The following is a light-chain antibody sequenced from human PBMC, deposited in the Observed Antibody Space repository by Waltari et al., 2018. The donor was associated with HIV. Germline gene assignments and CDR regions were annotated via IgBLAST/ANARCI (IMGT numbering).Light chain of an antibody. V-gene: IGLV2-23*02. CDR3: CSYAGSRTFVV. CDR2: EVT. CDR1: RSDVGGDHL. Sequence: QSAPTQPASVSGSPGQSLTLARTGTRSDVGGDHLVLAYQQHPGKAPKLMIYEVTKRPSGVSNHCSGSKSGNPASLTISGLQAEDEADYYCCSYAGSRTFVVLGGGTKLIVL. J-gene: IGLJ2*01.